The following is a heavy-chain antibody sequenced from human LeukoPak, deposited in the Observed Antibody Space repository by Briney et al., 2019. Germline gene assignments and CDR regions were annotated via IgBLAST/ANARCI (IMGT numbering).Heavy chain of an antibody. V-gene: IGHV4-30-4*01. Sequence: SQTLSLTRTVSGGSISSGDYYWSWIRQPPGKGLEWIGYIYYSGSTYYNPSLKSRLTISVDTSKNQFSLKLSSVTAADTAVYYCARRVVGQPDAFDIWGQGTMVTVSS. D-gene: IGHD2-2*01. J-gene: IGHJ3*02. CDR3: ARRVVGQPDAFDI. CDR2: IYYSGST. CDR1: GGSISSGDYY.